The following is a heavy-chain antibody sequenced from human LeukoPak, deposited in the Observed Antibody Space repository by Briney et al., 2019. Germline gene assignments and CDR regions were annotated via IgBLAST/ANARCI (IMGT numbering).Heavy chain of an antibody. D-gene: IGHD6-13*01. CDR1: GYSISSGYY. Sequence: SETLSLTCTVSGYSISSGYYWGWIRQPPGKGLEWIGSIYHSGSTYYNPSLKSRVTISVDTSKNQFSLKLSSVTAADTAVYYCARDGEYTSSWQYWGQGTLVTVSS. CDR3: ARDGEYTSSWQY. CDR2: IYHSGST. V-gene: IGHV4-38-2*02. J-gene: IGHJ4*02.